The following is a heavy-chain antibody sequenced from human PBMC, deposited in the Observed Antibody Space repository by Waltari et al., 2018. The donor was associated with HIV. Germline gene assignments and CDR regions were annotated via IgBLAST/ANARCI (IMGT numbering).Heavy chain of an antibody. V-gene: IGHV1-69*04. CDR2: IIPILGIA. J-gene: IGHJ4*02. Sequence: QVQLVQSGAEVKKPGSSVKVSCKASGGTFISYAISWVRQAPGQGLEWMGRIIPILGIANYAQKFQGRVTITADKSTSTAYMGLSGLGSEDTAVYYCARGARYYDSRGYIRGPLDYWGQGTLVTVSS. CDR3: ARGARYYDSRGYIRGPLDY. CDR1: GGTFISYA. D-gene: IGHD3-22*01.